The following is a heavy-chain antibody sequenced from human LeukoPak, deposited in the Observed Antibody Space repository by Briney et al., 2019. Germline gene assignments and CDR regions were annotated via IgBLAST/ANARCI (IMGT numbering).Heavy chain of an antibody. CDR1: GFTFSAYA. Sequence: GGSLRLSCAASGFTFSAYAMAWVRQAPGKGLEWVSTIYDDNTYYADSVKGRFAISTDNSKNTLYLQMNSLRAEDTAVYYCARDRGMSDYWGQGTLVTVSS. CDR3: ARDRGMSDY. CDR2: IYDDNT. D-gene: IGHD1-14*01. V-gene: IGHV3-23*01. J-gene: IGHJ4*02.